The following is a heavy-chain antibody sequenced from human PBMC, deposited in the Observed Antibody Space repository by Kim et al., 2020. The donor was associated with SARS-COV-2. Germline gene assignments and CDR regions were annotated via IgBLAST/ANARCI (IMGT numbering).Heavy chain of an antibody. V-gene: IGHV5-51*01. D-gene: IGHD3-10*01. CDR2: IYPGDSDT. CDR1: GYSFTSYW. CDR3: ARHFGGRKWFWDAFDI. Sequence: GESLKISCKGSGYSFTSYWIGWVRQMPGKGLEWMGIIYPGDSDTKYSPSFQGQVTISADKSISTAYLQWSSLKASDTAMYYCARHFGGRKWFWDAFDIWGQGTMVTVSS. J-gene: IGHJ3*02.